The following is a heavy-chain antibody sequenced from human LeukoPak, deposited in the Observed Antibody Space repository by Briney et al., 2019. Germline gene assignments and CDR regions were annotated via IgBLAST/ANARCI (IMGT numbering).Heavy chain of an antibody. D-gene: IGHD3-9*01. CDR2: IYYSGST. Sequence: SETLSLTCTVSGGSISSSSYYWGWIRQPPGKGLEWIRSIYYSGSTYYNPSLKSRVTISVDTSKNQFSLKLSSVTAADTAVYYCASMEPDYDILTGYYTHWGQGTLVTVSS. V-gene: IGHV4-39*01. J-gene: IGHJ4*02. CDR3: ASMEPDYDILTGYYTH. CDR1: GGSISSSSYY.